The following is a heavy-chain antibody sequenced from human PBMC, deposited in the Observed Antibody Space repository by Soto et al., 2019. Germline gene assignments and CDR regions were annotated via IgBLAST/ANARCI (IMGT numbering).Heavy chain of an antibody. CDR2: ISIGSSTI. CDR1: GFTFSSNG. CDR3: ERDWGVYESDIRTHIPQLES. Sequence: EVQLVESGGGLVQPGGSLRLSCEASGFTFSSNGMNWVRQAPGKGLERVSFISIGSSTINYADSVRGRFTISRDNAKNSLYLQMNSLRDEDTAVYYCERDWGVYESDIRTHIPQLESWGQGTLVTVSS. V-gene: IGHV3-48*02. J-gene: IGHJ4*02. D-gene: IGHD3-16*01.